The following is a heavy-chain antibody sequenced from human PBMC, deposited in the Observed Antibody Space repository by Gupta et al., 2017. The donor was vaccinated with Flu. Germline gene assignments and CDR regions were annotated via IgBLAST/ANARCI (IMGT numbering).Heavy chain of an antibody. CDR2: INSGRSSI. V-gene: IGHV3-74*01. Sequence: EVQLVESGGGVVQPGGSLRLSCEAYGFTFSSYWLHWVRQAPGKGLVWVSRINSGRSSISYADSVKGRFTISRDNAQNTLYLQMNSLRAEDTAVYYCVRELTVVTPLWGQGTLVTVSS. J-gene: IGHJ4*02. D-gene: IGHD2-21*02. CDR1: GFTFSSYW. CDR3: VRELTVVTPL.